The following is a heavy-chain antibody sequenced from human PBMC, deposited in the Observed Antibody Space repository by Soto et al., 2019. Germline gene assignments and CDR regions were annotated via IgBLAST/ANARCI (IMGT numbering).Heavy chain of an antibody. CDR2: IIPIFGTA. CDR1: GGTFSSYA. J-gene: IGHJ3*02. V-gene: IGHV1-69*06. CDR3: VNYRGAGPNGGNSEAFDI. Sequence: QVQLVQSGAEVKKPGSSVKVSCKASGGTFSSYAISWVRQAPGQGLEWMGGIIPIFGTANYAQKFQGRVTIPATKSTDTSKMELTSLGSEDTAAYTGVNYRGAGPNGGNSEAFDIWAKGQWSPSLQ. D-gene: IGHD2-21*02.